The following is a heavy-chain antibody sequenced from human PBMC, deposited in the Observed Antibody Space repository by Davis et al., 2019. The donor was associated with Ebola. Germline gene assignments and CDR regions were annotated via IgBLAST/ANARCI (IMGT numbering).Heavy chain of an antibody. CDR2: IYYSGST. Sequence: MPSETLSLTCTVPAPSITTYYCTWIRQLPGKGLEWIRYIYYSGSTHYTPSLKSRVTISVDTPKNQFSLKLSSVTAADTAVYYCARDRFTGMDVWGQGTTVTVSS. CDR3: ARDRFTGMDV. CDR1: APSITTYY. D-gene: IGHD3-16*01. J-gene: IGHJ6*02. V-gene: IGHV4-59*01.